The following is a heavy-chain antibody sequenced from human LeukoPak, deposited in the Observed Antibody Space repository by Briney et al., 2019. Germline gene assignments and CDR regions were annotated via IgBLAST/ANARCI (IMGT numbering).Heavy chain of an antibody. CDR1: GGSISSYY. D-gene: IGHD4-17*01. V-gene: IGHV4-59*01. CDR2: IYCSETT. CDR3: ARTTTVTTRFDY. Sequence: SETLSLTCTVSGGSISSYYWSWIRQPPGKGLEWIGYIYCSETTNYNPSLKSRVTISVDKSKNHFSLKLSSVTAADTAVYYCARTTTVTTRFDYWGQGTLVTVSS. J-gene: IGHJ4*02.